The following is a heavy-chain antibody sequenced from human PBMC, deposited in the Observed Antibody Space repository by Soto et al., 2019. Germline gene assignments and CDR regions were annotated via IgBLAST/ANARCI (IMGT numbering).Heavy chain of an antibody. Sequence: SETLSLTCTDSNDSITSSRPYWSCIRQAPGKGLEWIGTIFYTGTTYYNPSLTSRVTSSADTSNNQISLLLNSVSVADTAIYFCARPGSTPYRPFYYFGLDVWGQGTTVT. D-gene: IGHD2-21*01. CDR3: ARPGSTPYRPFYYFGLDV. J-gene: IGHJ6*02. V-gene: IGHV4-39*01. CDR2: IFYTGTT. CDR1: NDSITSSRPY.